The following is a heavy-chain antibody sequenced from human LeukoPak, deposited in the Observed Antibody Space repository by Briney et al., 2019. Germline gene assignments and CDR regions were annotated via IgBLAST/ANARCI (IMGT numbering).Heavy chain of an antibody. Sequence: ASVKVSCKVSGYSLTDFSINWVRQAPGQGLEWMAWINPNTGDTYYAQKFQGRVTMTRDTSISTAYMELSRLRSDDTAVYYCARLVVAATHYYYYYMDVWGKGTTVTVSS. V-gene: IGHV1-2*02. J-gene: IGHJ6*03. CDR3: ARLVVAATHYYYYYMDV. CDR2: INPNTGDT. D-gene: IGHD2-15*01. CDR1: GYSLTDFS.